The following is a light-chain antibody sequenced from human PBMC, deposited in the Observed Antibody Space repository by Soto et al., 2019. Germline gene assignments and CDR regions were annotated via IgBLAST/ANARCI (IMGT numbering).Light chain of an antibody. J-gene: IGKJ2*02. Sequence: DIQMTQSPSTLSASVGDRVTITCRASQRISNWLAWYQQKPGTAPKLLIYGASSLESGVPSRFSGSGDGTEFTRTINSLQPDDGATYYVQQYNSDSCTVGQGTNLEIK. CDR1: QRISNW. V-gene: IGKV1-5*01. CDR3: QQYNSDSCT. CDR2: GAS.